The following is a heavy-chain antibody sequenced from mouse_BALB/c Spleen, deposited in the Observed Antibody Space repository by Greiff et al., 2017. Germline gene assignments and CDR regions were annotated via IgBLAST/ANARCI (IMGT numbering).Heavy chain of an antibody. CDR3: TRSTMIKGYFDV. Sequence: EVQRVESGGGLVQPGGSMKLSCVASGFTFSNYWMNWVRQSPEKGLEWVAEIRLKSNNYATHYAESVKGRFTISRDDSKSSVYLQMNNLRAEDTGIYYCTRSTMIKGYFDVWGAGTTVTVSS. D-gene: IGHD2-4*01. CDR2: IRLKSNNYAT. J-gene: IGHJ1*01. V-gene: IGHV6-6*02. CDR1: GFTFSNYW.